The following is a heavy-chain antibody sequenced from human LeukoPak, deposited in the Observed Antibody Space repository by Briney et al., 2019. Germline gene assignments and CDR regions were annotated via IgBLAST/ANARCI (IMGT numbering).Heavy chain of an antibody. CDR3: ARVRRAKRQNRYYPYYYTAV. D-gene: IGHD1-14*01. V-gene: IGHV3-7*01. Sequence: PGGSLRLSCAASGFTFSSYWMSWVRQAPGKGLEWVANIKQDGSEKYYVDSVKGRFTISRDNAKDSLYLQMNSLRAADTAVHFCARVRRAKRQNRYYPYYYTAVWGKGTTVTVPS. J-gene: IGHJ6*03. CDR1: GFTFSSYW. CDR2: IKQDGSEK.